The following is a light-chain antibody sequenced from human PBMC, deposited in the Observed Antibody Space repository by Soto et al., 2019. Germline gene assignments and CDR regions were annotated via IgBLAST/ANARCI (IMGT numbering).Light chain of an antibody. Sequence: QSVLTQPASVSGSPGQSITISCTGTSNDVGAYNYVSWYQQHPGKAPKLMIYDVTYRPSGVSDRFSGSQSGKTASLTISGLQAEDEADYYCSSHTSSSTLYVFGTGTKVTVL. CDR3: SSHTSSSTLYV. J-gene: IGLJ1*01. CDR1: SNDVGAYNY. CDR2: DVT. V-gene: IGLV2-14*01.